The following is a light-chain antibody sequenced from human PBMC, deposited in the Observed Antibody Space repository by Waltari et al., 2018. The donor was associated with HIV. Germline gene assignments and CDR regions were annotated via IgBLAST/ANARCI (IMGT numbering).Light chain of an antibody. CDR1: HSILYNSNNNSY. V-gene: IGKV4-1*01. Sequence: DIVLTQSPDSLAVSLGERATVNCRSTHSILYNSNNNSYLGWYQQKPGQPPKLLIYWASSRASGAPCQFTGSGAGTDFALTISSLQAEDAAVYYCQQYFSTPPTFGQGTKVEIK. CDR2: WAS. J-gene: IGKJ1*01. CDR3: QQYFSTPPT.